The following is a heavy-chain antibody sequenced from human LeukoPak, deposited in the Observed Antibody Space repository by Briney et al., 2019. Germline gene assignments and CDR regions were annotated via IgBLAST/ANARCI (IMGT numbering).Heavy chain of an antibody. V-gene: IGHV4-59*01. CDR2: IYYSGST. J-gene: IGHJ5*02. D-gene: IGHD3-10*01. CDR1: GGSISSYY. Sequence: SETLSLTCTVSGGSISSYYWSWIRQPPGKGLEWIGYIYYSGSTNYNPSLKSRVTISVDTSKNQFSLKLSSVTAADTAVYYCASVGFGENNWFDPWGQGTLVTVSS. CDR3: ASVGFGENNWFDP.